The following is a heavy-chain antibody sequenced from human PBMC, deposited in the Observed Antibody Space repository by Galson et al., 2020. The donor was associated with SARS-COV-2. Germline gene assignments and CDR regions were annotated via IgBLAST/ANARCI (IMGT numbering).Heavy chain of an antibody. J-gene: IGHJ6*02. Sequence: GESLKISCAASGLTVSSNYMSWVRQAPGKGLEWVSVIYSGGSIYYADSVKGRFTISRDNSKNTLYLQMNSLRVEDTAVYYCARGGFGVNGMDVWGQGTTVTVSS. CDR2: IYSGGSI. D-gene: IGHD3-10*01. CDR1: GLTVSSNY. CDR3: ARGGFGVNGMDV. V-gene: IGHV3-53*01.